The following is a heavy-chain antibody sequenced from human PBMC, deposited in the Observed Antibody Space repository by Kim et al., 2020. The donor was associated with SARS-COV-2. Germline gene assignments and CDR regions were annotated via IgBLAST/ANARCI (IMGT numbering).Heavy chain of an antibody. D-gene: IGHD3-10*01. Sequence: ASVKVSCKASGYTFTSDAMHWVRQAPGQRLECMGWIFTDNGKTKYSQKFQDRVTMTRDTSASTAYMELSSLRFEDTAIYYCARGRSGTFDFWGQGTLVTVSS. V-gene: IGHV1-3*04. J-gene: IGHJ4*02. CDR3: ARGRSGTFDF. CDR1: GYTFTSDA. CDR2: IFTDNGKT.